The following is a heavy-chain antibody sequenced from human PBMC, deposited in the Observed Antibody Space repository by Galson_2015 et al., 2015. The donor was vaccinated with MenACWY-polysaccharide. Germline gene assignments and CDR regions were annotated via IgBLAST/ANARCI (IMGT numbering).Heavy chain of an antibody. J-gene: IGHJ4*02. CDR1: GFTFDDYA. CDR2: ISWNSGSI. Sequence: SLRLSCAASGFTFDDYAMHWVRQAPGKGLEWVSGISWNSGSIGYADSVKGRFTISRDNAKNSLYLQMNSLRAEDTALYYCAKGIGKELWYGGGDYWGQGTLVTVSS. D-gene: IGHD5-18*01. V-gene: IGHV3-9*01. CDR3: AKGIGKELWYGGGDY.